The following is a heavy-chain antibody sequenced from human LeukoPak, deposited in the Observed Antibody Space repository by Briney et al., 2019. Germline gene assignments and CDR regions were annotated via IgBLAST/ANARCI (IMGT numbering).Heavy chain of an antibody. CDR1: GFTVSSNY. D-gene: IGHD3-22*01. CDR3: ARALYYYDSSGYYDY. V-gene: IGHV3-53*04. J-gene: IGHJ4*02. CDR2: IYSGGST. Sequence: GGSLRLSCAASGFTVSSNYMSWVRQAPGKGLEWVSVIYSGGSTYYADSVKGRFTISRHNSKNTLYPQMNSLRAEDTAVYYCARALYYYDSSGYYDYWGQGTLVTVSS.